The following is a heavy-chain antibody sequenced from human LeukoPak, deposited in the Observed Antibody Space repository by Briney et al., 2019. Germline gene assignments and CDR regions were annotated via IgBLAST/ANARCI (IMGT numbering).Heavy chain of an antibody. J-gene: IGHJ4*02. CDR3: ARCGAAVTTHFSH. Sequence: PGGSLRLSCAASGFTFSSYAMHWVRQAPGKGLEWVAVISYDGSNKYYADSVKGRFTISRDNSKNTLYLQMNSLRAEDTAVYYCARCGAAVTTHFSHWGQGTLVTVSS. CDR2: ISYDGSNK. V-gene: IGHV3-30*01. CDR1: GFTFSSYA. D-gene: IGHD4-17*01.